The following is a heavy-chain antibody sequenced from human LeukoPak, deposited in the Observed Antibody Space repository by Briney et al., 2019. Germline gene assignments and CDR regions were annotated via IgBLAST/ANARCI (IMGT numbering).Heavy chain of an antibody. CDR2: IYYSGST. D-gene: IGHD3-3*01. V-gene: IGHV4-59*06. Sequence: SETLSLTCTVSGGSISSYYWSWIRQPPGKGLEWIGYIYYSGSTYYNPSLESRVTISVDTSKNQFSLKLSSVTAADTAVYYCVRIFGVAVIDYWGQGTLVTVSS. CDR3: VRIFGVAVIDY. J-gene: IGHJ4*02. CDR1: GGSISSYY.